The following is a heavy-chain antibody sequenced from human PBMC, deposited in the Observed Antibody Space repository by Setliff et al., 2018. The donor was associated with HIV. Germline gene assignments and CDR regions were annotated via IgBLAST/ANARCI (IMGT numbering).Heavy chain of an antibody. J-gene: IGHJ5*02. V-gene: IGHV1-69*06. CDR3: ATGKLSGSGSPIYNWFDP. CDR1: GGTFSSYA. D-gene: IGHD3-10*01. Sequence: ASVKVSCKASGGTFSSYAISWVRQAPGQGLDWMGGIIPVFGTTNYAQKLQGRVTMTEDTSTDTAYMELSSLRSEDTAVYYCATGKLSGSGSPIYNWFDPWGQGTLVTVSS. CDR2: IIPVFGTT.